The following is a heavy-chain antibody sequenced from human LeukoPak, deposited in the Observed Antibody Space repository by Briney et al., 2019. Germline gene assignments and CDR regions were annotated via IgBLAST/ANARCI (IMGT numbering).Heavy chain of an antibody. CDR3: ARDLSIAAPGTDFDY. J-gene: IGHJ4*02. CDR2: IIPIFGTA. V-gene: IGHV1-69*05. D-gene: IGHD6-13*01. Sequence: SVKVSCKASGGTFSSYAISWVRQAPGQGLEWMGGIIPIFGTANYALKFQGRVTMTRDTSISTAYMELSRLTSDDTAVYYCARDLSIAAPGTDFDYWGQGTLVTVSS. CDR1: GGTFSSYA.